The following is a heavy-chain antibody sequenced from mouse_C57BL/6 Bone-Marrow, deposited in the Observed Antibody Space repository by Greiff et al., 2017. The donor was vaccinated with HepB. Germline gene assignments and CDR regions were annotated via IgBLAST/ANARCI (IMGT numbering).Heavy chain of an antibody. CDR2: IDPSDSYT. CDR3: ASNYGSSYVGNYAMDY. Sequence: VQLQQSGAELVMPGASVKLSCKASGYTFTSYWMHWVKQRPGQGLEWIGEIDPSDSYTNYNQKFKGKSTLTVDKSSSTAYMQLSSLTSEDSAVYYCASNYGSSYVGNYAMDYWGQGTSVTVSS. V-gene: IGHV1-69*01. CDR1: GYTFTSYW. J-gene: IGHJ4*01. D-gene: IGHD1-1*01.